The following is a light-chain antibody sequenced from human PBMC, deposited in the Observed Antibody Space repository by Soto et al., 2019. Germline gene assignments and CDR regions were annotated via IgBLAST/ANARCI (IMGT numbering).Light chain of an antibody. CDR3: LQVANFHRT. CDR2: AAT. CDR1: QDINSR. V-gene: IGKV1-12*01. Sequence: DIQMTQSPSSVSASVGDTVTSTCRASQDINSRLAWFQQQPGRPPKYGIQAATMLQSGFPSRFAGSGSRRDFTLTIHTLQPEDSATYYCLQVANFHRTFDQGTKVDIK. J-gene: IGKJ1*01.